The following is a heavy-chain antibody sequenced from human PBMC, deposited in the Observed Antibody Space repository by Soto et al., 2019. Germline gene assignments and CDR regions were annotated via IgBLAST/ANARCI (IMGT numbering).Heavy chain of an antibody. Sequence: PSETLSLTCTVSGGSISSSSYSWGWIRQSPGQGLEWIGTIYSSENTYYNPSLLSRVTISVDTSKNDFSLKLSSVTAADTAVYYCSRDVDFGEEDVWAQGTTVNVSS. CDR1: GGSISSSSYS. D-gene: IGHD4-17*01. CDR3: SRDVDFGEEDV. CDR2: IYSSENT. V-gene: IGHV4-39*02. J-gene: IGHJ6*02.